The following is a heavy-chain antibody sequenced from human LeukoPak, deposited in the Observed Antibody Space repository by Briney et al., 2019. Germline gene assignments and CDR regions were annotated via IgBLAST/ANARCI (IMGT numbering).Heavy chain of an antibody. V-gene: IGHV1-18*01. Sequence: ASVKVSCKASGYTFTSYGISWVRQAPGQGLEWMRWISAYNGNTNYAQKLQGRVTKTTDTSTSTAYMELRSLRSDDTAVYYCAALWFGEPNWFDPWGQGTLVTVSS. CDR1: GYTFTSYG. CDR3: AALWFGEPNWFDP. D-gene: IGHD3-10*01. J-gene: IGHJ5*02. CDR2: ISAYNGNT.